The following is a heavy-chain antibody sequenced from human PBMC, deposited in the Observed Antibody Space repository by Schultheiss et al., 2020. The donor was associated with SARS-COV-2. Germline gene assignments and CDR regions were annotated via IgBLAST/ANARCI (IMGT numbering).Heavy chain of an antibody. D-gene: IGHD3-16*01. CDR3: ASGGSNEPPGY. J-gene: IGHJ4*02. V-gene: IGHV1-18*01. CDR1: GYTFTSYG. CDR2: INPNSGGT. Sequence: ASVKVSCKASGYTFTSYGISWVRQAPGQGLEWMGWINPNSGGTNYAQKFQGRVTMTRDTSTSTVYMELSSLRSEDTAVYYCASGGSNEPPGYWGQGTLVTVSS.